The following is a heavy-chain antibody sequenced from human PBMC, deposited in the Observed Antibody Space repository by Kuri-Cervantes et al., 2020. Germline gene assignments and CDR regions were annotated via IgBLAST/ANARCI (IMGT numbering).Heavy chain of an antibody. J-gene: IGHJ6*03. D-gene: IGHD6-6*01. CDR2: IYYSGST. CDR3: AREGAGISSSSSMDV. V-gene: IGHV4-59*13. Sequence: GSLRLSCTVSGGSISSYYWSWIRQPPGKGLEWIGYIYYSGSTNYNPSLKSRVTISVDTSKNQFSLKLSSVTAADTAVYYCAREGAGISSSSSMDVWGKGTTVTVSS. CDR1: GGSISSYY.